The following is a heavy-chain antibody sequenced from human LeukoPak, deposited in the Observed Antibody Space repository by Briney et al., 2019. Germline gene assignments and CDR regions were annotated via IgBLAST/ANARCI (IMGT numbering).Heavy chain of an antibody. Sequence: GGSLRLSCAASGFTFDDYAMHWVRQAPGKGLEWVSGISWNSGSIGYADSVKGRFTISRDNAKNSLYLQMNSLRAEDTALYYCAKQDYWGQGTLVTVSS. CDR1: GFTFDDYA. CDR3: AKQDY. CDR2: ISWNSGSI. J-gene: IGHJ4*02. V-gene: IGHV3-9*01.